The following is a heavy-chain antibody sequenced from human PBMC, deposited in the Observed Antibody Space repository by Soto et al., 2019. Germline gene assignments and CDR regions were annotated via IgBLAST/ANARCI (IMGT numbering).Heavy chain of an antibody. D-gene: IGHD6-19*01. CDR1: GFTFSTYA. Sequence: EVQLLESGGGLVQPGGSLRLSCAASGFTFSTYAMIWVRQAPGKGLEWVSLLSGNGRNTYYANSVKGRVTISRDNSKNTLYLQMSSLRAEDTAVFYCAKLSSSGWYAFDVWGQGTMVTVSS. CDR3: AKLSSSGWYAFDV. J-gene: IGHJ3*01. CDR2: LSGNGRNT. V-gene: IGHV3-23*01.